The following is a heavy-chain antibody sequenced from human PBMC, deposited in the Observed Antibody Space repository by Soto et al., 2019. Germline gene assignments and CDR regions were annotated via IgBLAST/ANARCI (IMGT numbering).Heavy chain of an antibody. CDR1: GGSGGSGDYY. J-gene: IGHJ6*02. CDR3: ARAYFWFRDNLDYYHLGLYV. Sequence: SETLSLTCSVSGGSGGSGDYYWNWSRQAPGKGLEWIGDLYNAGSPNYNPSLRSRVTISGDTSKNQFFLKMLSVTAADTAVHYCARAYFWFRDNLDYYHLGLYVWGPGTTVTVSS. CDR2: LYNAGSP. V-gene: IGHV4-61*08. D-gene: IGHD3-10*01.